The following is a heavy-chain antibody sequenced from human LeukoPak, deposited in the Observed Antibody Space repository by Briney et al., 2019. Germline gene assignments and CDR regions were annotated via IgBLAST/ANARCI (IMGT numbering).Heavy chain of an antibody. V-gene: IGHV4-30-4*01. CDR2: IYYSGST. J-gene: IGHJ4*02. CDR1: GGSISSGDYY. Sequence: SQTLSLTCTVSGGSISSGDYYWSWIRQPPEKGLEWIGYIYYSGSTYYNPSLKSRVTISVDTSKNQFSLKLSSVTAADTAVYYCARVLRPPAPYDYWGQGTLVTVSS. D-gene: IGHD3-3*01. CDR3: ARVLRPPAPYDY.